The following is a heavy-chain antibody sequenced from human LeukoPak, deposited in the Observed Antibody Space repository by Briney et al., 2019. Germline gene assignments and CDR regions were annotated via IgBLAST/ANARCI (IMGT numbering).Heavy chain of an antibody. Sequence: SQTLSLTCTVSGGSISSGGYYWGWIRQPPGKGLEWIGSIYYSGSTYYNPSLKSRVTISVDTSKNQFSLKLSSVTAADTAVYYCARLSLIVVVPAAIWDWGQGTLVTVSS. CDR3: ARLSLIVVVPAAIWD. D-gene: IGHD2-2*01. CDR2: IYYSGST. V-gene: IGHV4-39*01. CDR1: GGSISSGGYY. J-gene: IGHJ4*02.